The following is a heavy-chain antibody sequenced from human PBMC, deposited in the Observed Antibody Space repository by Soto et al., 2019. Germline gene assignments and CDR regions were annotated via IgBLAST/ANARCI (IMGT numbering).Heavy chain of an antibody. CDR1: GGSISSSSYY. CDR3: ARVGRGYSYSRNFYYYGMDV. V-gene: IGHV4-39*07. Sequence: PSETLSLTCTVSGGSISSSSYYWGWIRQPPGKGLDWIGSIFYSGSTYYNPSLKSRVTISVDTSKNQFSLKLSSVTAADTAVYYCARVGRGYSYSRNFYYYGMDVWGQGTTVTVSS. CDR2: IFYSGST. D-gene: IGHD5-18*01. J-gene: IGHJ6*02.